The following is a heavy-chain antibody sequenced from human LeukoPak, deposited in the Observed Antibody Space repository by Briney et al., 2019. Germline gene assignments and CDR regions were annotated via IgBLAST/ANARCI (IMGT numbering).Heavy chain of an antibody. Sequence: SETLSLTCTVSGGSISSGGYYWSWIRQPPGKGLEWNGYIYHSGSTYYNPSLKSRVTISVDRSKNQFSLKLSSVTAADTAVYYCAREGRITGTPWFDPWGQGTLVTVSS. J-gene: IGHJ5*02. CDR2: IYHSGST. V-gene: IGHV4-30-2*01. D-gene: IGHD1-20*01. CDR3: AREGRITGTPWFDP. CDR1: GGSISSGGYY.